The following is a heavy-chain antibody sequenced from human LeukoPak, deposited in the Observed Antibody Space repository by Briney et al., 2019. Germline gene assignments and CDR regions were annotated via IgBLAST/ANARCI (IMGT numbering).Heavy chain of an antibody. D-gene: IGHD4-11*01. CDR2: IYSGHST. V-gene: IGHV3-66*01. CDR1: GFTVSSNY. Sequence: GGSLRLSCAVSGFTVSSNYMSWVRQAPGKGLEWVSVIYSGHSTYYAHSVSGRFTISRHNSKNTLYLQMNSLRAEDTAVYYCARDSNYAFDYWGQGTLVTVSS. J-gene: IGHJ4*02. CDR3: ARDSNYAFDY.